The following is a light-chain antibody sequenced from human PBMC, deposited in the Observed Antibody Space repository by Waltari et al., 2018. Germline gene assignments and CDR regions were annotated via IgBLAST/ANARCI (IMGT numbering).Light chain of an antibody. J-gene: IGLJ2*01. CDR1: SPNIGSTY. CDR2: RNN. Sequence: QSVLTQPPSASGTPGQRVTISCSGSSPNIGSTYVSLYQQLPGTAPKPLIYRNNQRPSGVPDRFSGSKSGTSASLAISGLRSEDESDYYCAAWDDSLRGPVFGGGTKLTVL. CDR3: AAWDDSLRGPV. V-gene: IGLV1-47*01.